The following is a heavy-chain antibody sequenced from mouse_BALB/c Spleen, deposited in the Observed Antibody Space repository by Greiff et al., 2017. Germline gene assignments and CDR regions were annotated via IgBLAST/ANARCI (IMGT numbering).Heavy chain of an antibody. CDR2: ISNGGGST. Sequence: EVKLMESGGGLVQPGGSLKLSCAASGFTFSSYTMSWVRQTPEKRLEWVAYISNGGGSTYYPDTVKGRFTISRDNAKTTLYLQMSSLKSEDTAMYYCARHDDGYFDFDYWGQGTTLTVSS. V-gene: IGHV5-12-2*01. D-gene: IGHD2-3*01. J-gene: IGHJ2*01. CDR3: ARHDDGYFDFDY. CDR1: GFTFSSYT.